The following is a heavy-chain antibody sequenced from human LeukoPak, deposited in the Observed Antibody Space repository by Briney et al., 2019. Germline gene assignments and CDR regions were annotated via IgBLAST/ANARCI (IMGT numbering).Heavy chain of an antibody. CDR2: ISSSITYI. D-gene: IGHD6-13*01. CDR1: GVTFSSYS. V-gene: IGHV3-21*01. Sequence: PGGPLRLSGEASGVTFSSYSMNWFRQAPGRGLGWVSSISSSITYIYYANSVKGRFTISRDNAKNSLYLQMSSLRAEDTAVYYCARDPRGYSSSWYYDDYWGQGTLVTVSS. CDR3: ARDPRGYSSSWYYDDY. J-gene: IGHJ4*02.